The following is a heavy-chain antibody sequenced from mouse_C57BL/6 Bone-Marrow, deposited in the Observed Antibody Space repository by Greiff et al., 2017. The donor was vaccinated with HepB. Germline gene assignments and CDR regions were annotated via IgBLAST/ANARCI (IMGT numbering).Heavy chain of an antibody. CDR3: ARQRVWLPYWYFDV. D-gene: IGHD2-2*01. V-gene: IGHV5-12*01. J-gene: IGHJ1*03. CDR2: ISNGGGST. Sequence: DVQLVESGGGLVQPGGSLKLSCAASGFTFSDYYMYWVRQTPEKRLEWVAYISNGGGSTYYPDTVKGRFTISRDNAKNTLYLQMSRLKSEDTAMYYCARQRVWLPYWYFDVWGTGTTVTVSS. CDR1: GFTFSDYY.